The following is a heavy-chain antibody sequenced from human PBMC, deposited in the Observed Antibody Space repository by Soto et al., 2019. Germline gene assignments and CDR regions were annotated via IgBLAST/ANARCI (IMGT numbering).Heavy chain of an antibody. CDR1: GYTFTTYA. Sequence: GGSVKVSCKASGYTFTTYALHWVRQAPGQSLEWMGWINTDIGNTKYSQNFQGRVTITRDTTANTAYMDLSSLRSEDTAVYFCARQVDLRFRPILDYWGQGTPVPVYS. J-gene: IGHJ4*02. CDR2: INTDIGNT. D-gene: IGHD2-15*01. V-gene: IGHV1-3*04. CDR3: ARQVDLRFRPILDY.